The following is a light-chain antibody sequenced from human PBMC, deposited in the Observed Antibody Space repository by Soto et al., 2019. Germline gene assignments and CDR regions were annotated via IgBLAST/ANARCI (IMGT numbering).Light chain of an antibody. Sequence: QSALTQPAFVSGSPGQSITISCTGTSSDVGDYNYVSWYQQHPGKAPKVMIYDVSNRPSGVSNRFSGSKSGNTASLTISGLQAEDEADYYCSSYTSSSTLVFGTGTKLTVL. CDR2: DVS. CDR3: SSYTSSSTLV. J-gene: IGLJ1*01. CDR1: SSDVGDYNY. V-gene: IGLV2-14*01.